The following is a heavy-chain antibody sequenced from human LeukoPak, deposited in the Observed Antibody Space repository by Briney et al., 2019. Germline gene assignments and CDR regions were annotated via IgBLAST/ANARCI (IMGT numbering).Heavy chain of an antibody. CDR3: ARDRTWFGELLGYYFDY. D-gene: IGHD3-10*01. Sequence: PGGSLRLSSAASRFTFSTYWMSWVRQAPGKGLEWVANIKQDGSEKYYVDSVKGRFIISRDNAKNSLYLQMNSLRAEDTAVYYCARDRTWFGELLGYYFDYWGQGTLVTASS. J-gene: IGHJ4*02. CDR1: RFTFSTYW. V-gene: IGHV3-7*03. CDR2: IKQDGSEK.